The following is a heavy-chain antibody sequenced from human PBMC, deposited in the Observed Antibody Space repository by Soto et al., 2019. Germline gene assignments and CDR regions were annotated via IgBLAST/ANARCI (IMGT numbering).Heavy chain of an antibody. V-gene: IGHV3-64*01. CDR2: LSSKGGSK. CDR3: ARWRIFGVVKGAFDI. Sequence: EVQLVESGGGLVQPGGSLRLSCAASGFTFSSYAMHWVRQAPGKGLEYVSALSSKGGSKYYANSVKGRFTISRDNSKNTLYLEMGSQRAEVMAEDYCARWRIFGVVKGAFDIWGPGTMVTVSS. J-gene: IGHJ3*02. CDR1: GFTFSSYA. D-gene: IGHD3-3*01.